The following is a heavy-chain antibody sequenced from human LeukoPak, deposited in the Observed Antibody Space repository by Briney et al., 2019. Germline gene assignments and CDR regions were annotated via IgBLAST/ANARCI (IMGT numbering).Heavy chain of an antibody. CDR3: AKEPPDYYDSSGPN. Sequence: GGSLRLSCAASGFSSSDHYMAWIRQAPGRGREWFSAISGSGGSTYYADSVKGRFTISRDNSKNTLYLQMNSLRAEDTAVYYCAKEPPDYYDSSGPNWGQGTMVTVSS. CDR1: GFSSSDHY. CDR2: ISGSGGST. D-gene: IGHD3-22*01. V-gene: IGHV3-23*01. J-gene: IGHJ3*01.